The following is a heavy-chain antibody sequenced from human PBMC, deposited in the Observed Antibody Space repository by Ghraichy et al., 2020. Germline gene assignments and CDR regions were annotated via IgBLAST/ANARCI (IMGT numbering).Heavy chain of an antibody. CDR3: ARGSTVVRFFYYDGMDV. V-gene: IGHV3-48*02. CDR1: GFTFSGYS. Sequence: GESLNISCVGSGFTFSGYSMNWVRQSSGKGLEWVSYITSSSRTISYADSVKGRFTISRDNAQNSLYLQMNSLRDDDTAVYYCARGSTVVRFFYYDGMDVWGQGTTVTVSS. CDR2: ITSSSRTI. J-gene: IGHJ6*02. D-gene: IGHD4-23*01.